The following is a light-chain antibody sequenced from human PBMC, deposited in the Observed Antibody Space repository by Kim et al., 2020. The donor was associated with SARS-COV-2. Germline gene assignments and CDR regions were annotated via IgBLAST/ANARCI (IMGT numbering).Light chain of an antibody. CDR2: DAS. V-gene: IGKV3-15*01. CDR1: RGIRNH. Sequence: SPGERATPSCRVSRGIRNHCVAWYHQNRGQAPRLLIYDASARATGIPWSLSVSGSGTEFTLNASSGQSQDFAVYYCRRYDDWGLTFGQGTKVDIK. J-gene: IGKJ1*01. CDR3: RRYDDWGLT.